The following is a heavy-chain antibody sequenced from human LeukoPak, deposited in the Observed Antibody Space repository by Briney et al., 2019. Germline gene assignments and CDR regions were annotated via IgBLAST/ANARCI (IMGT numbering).Heavy chain of an antibody. D-gene: IGHD5-18*01. CDR3: ATGDSYGSGAFDI. Sequence: GGSLRLSCTASGFTFGPYTMNWVRQAPGKGLEWVSAISGSGGSTYYADSVKGRFTISRDNSKNTLYLQMNSLRAEDTAVYYCATGDSYGSGAFDIWGQGTMVTVSS. V-gene: IGHV3-23*01. J-gene: IGHJ3*02. CDR2: ISGSGGST. CDR1: GFTFGPYT.